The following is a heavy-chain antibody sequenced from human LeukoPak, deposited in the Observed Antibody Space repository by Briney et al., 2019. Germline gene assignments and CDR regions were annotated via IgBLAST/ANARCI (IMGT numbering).Heavy chain of an antibody. CDR1: GGSISNGSYY. CDR2: IYTSGST. CDR3: ARNPNWNYEGSWFDP. V-gene: IGHV4-61*02. Sequence: SETLSLTCTVSGGSISNGSYYWSWIRQPAGKGLEWIGRIYTSGSTNYNPSLKSRVTISVDTSKNQFSLKLSSVTAADTAVYYCARNPNWNYEGSWFDPWGQGTLVTVSS. D-gene: IGHD1-7*01. J-gene: IGHJ5*02.